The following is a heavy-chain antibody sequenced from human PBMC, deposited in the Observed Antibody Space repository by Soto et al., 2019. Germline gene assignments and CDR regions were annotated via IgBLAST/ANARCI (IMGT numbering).Heavy chain of an antibody. CDR1: GFTFSSYS. Sequence: GGSLRLSCAASGFTFSSYSMNWVRQAPGKGLEWVSSISSSSSYIYYADSVKGRFTISRDNAKNSLYLQMNSLRAEDTAVYYCARGEGSGYCYYYYYYGMDVWGQGTTVTVSS. CDR3: ARGEGSGYCYYYYYYGMDV. V-gene: IGHV3-21*01. J-gene: IGHJ6*02. D-gene: IGHD3-3*01. CDR2: ISSSSSYI.